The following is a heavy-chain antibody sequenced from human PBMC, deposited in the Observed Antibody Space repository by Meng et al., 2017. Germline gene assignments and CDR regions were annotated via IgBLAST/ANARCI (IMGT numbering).Heavy chain of an antibody. CDR1: GCTFSSYA. CDR3: ARDPSAARLYYFDY. J-gene: IGHJ4*02. V-gene: IGHV3-30*01. D-gene: IGHD6-6*01. Sequence: QVRQGDVGGVVFQPGRSLRLSCAASGCTFSSYAMHWVRQAPGKGLEWVAVISYDGSNKYYADSVKGRFTISRDNSKNTLYLQMNSLRAEDTAVYYCARDPSAARLYYFDYWGQGTLVTVSS. CDR2: ISYDGSNK.